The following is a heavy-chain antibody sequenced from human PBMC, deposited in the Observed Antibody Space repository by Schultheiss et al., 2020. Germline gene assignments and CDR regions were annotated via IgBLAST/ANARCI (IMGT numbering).Heavy chain of an antibody. J-gene: IGHJ3*02. D-gene: IGHD3-10*01. CDR3: ARGRINFDAFDI. Sequence: GGSLRLSCAASGFTFSSYGMHWVRQAPGKGLEWVAVIYSCGSTYYADSVKGRFTISRDNSKNTLYLQMNSLRAEDTAVYYCARGRINFDAFDIWGKGTMVTVSS. CDR1: GFTFSSYG. CDR2: IYSCGST. V-gene: IGHV3-NL1*01.